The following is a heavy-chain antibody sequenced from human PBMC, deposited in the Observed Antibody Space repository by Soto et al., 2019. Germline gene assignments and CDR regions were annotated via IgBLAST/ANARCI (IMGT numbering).Heavy chain of an antibody. V-gene: IGHV4-4*07. CDR3: AGTPPRFLEWSNLFDP. D-gene: IGHD3-3*01. Sequence: PSETLPFTCTVSGGPISSYDWCCIRQPAGTGRECFWVNYTPSSTSYGPSLKRRGTLSADTSKNQFSLKPSSVTAADTAVYYCAGTPPRFLEWSNLFDPWGQGTMVTVSS. CDR1: GGPISSYD. J-gene: IGHJ5*02. CDR2: NYTPSST.